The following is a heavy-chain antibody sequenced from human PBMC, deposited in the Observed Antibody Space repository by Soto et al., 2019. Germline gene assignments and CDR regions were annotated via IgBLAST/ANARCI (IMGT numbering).Heavy chain of an antibody. CDR1: GGSISSYY. J-gene: IGHJ6*02. D-gene: IGHD3-3*01. V-gene: IGHV4-4*07. Sequence: SETLSLTCTVSGGSISSYYWSWIRQPAGKGLEWIGRIYTSGSTNYNPSLKSRVTMSVDTSKNQFSLKLSSVTAADTAVYYCAKDTPLRFLEWTTPHYYGMDVWGQGTTVTVSS. CDR2: IYTSGST. CDR3: AKDTPLRFLEWTTPHYYGMDV.